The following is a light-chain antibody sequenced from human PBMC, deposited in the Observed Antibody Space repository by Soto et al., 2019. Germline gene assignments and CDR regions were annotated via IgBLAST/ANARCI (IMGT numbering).Light chain of an antibody. CDR3: CSYAGSYTFDVV. J-gene: IGLJ2*01. CDR2: DVT. V-gene: IGLV2-11*01. CDR1: SSDVGGYNY. Sequence: QSVLTQPRSVSGSPGQSVTISCTGTSSDVGGYNYVSWYQQHPGKAPKLMIYDVTKRPSGVPDRFSGSKSGNTASLTISGLQAVDEADYYCCSYAGSYTFDVVFGGGTKLTVL.